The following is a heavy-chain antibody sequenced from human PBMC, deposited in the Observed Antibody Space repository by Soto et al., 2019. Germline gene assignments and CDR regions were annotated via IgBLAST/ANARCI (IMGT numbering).Heavy chain of an antibody. Sequence: PGGSLRLSCAASGFTFSRSWMSWVRQAPGKGLEWVANIKQDGSEKYYVDSVKGRFTISRDNAKKSLYLQMNSLRAEDTAVYYCAREVRQWLDPAQDYYYGMDVWGQGTTVTVSS. V-gene: IGHV3-7*03. D-gene: IGHD6-19*01. CDR1: GFTFSRSW. J-gene: IGHJ6*02. CDR3: AREVRQWLDPAQDYYYGMDV. CDR2: IKQDGSEK.